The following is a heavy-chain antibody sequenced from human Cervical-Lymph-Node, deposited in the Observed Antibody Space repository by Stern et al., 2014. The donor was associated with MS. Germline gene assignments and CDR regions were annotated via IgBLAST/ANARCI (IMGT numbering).Heavy chain of an antibody. Sequence: QMQLVQSGPEVKKPGTSVQVSCKASGITFSQSAIQWLRQARGQRPEWIGWVDGFNGDGDHAPRFQERVTITRDMSTSTVYMELRSLKSEDTAIYYCASERYAYYDDQRPPGGFDPWGQGTLVTVSS. D-gene: IGHD3-3*01. CDR2: VDGFNGDG. V-gene: IGHV1-58*02. CDR3: ASERYAYYDDQRPPGGFDP. J-gene: IGHJ5*02. CDR1: GITFSQSA.